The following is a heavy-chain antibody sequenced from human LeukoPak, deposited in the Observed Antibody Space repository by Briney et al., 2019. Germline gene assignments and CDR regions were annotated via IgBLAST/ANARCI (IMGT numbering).Heavy chain of an antibody. CDR3: AAPLPLYCSSTSCAKDAFDI. CDR1: GGSFSGYY. D-gene: IGHD2-2*01. CDR2: INHSGST. J-gene: IGHJ3*02. Sequence: PSETLSLTCAVYGGSFSGYYWSWIRQPPGKGLEWIGEINHSGSTNYNPSLKSRVTISVDTSKNQFSLKLSSVTAADTAVYYCAAPLPLYCSSTSCAKDAFDIWGQGTMATVSS. V-gene: IGHV4-34*01.